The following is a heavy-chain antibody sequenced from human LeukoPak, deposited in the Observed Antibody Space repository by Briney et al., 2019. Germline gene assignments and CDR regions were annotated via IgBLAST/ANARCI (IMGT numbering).Heavy chain of an antibody. V-gene: IGHV4-39*01. CDR3: ARLARPYDSSGHEGY. CDR1: GGSISGSSYY. Sequence: PSETLSLTCTVSGGSISGSSYYWGWIRQPPGKGLEWIGSIYYSGSTYYNPSLKSRVTISVDTSKNQFSLKLSSVTAADTAVYYCARLARPYDSSGHEGYWGQGTLVTVSS. CDR2: IYYSGST. J-gene: IGHJ4*02. D-gene: IGHD3-22*01.